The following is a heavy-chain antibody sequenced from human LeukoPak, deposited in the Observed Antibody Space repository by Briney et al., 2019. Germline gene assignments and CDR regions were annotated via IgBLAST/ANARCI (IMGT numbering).Heavy chain of an antibody. J-gene: IGHJ3*01. D-gene: IGHD4-17*01. V-gene: IGHV1-69*01. CDR3: ARDPAGGTVTSSA. CDR1: GGTFSSYS. CDR2: TIPIFRTA. Sequence: SVKVTCKASGGTFSSYSINWVRQAPGQGLEWMGGTIPIFRTANYTQKFQGRVTITADESTSTAYMELRSLTSEDTAMYYCARDPAGGTVTSSAWGQGTMVTVSS.